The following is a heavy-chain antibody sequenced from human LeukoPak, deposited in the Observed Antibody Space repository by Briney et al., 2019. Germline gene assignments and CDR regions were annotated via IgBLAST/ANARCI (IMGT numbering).Heavy chain of an antibody. J-gene: IGHJ6*03. CDR1: GYTFTGYY. V-gene: IGHV1-18*04. CDR2: ISAYNGNT. CDR3: ARLGPYCTNGVCPYYYYYMDV. Sequence: ASVKVSCKASGYTFTGYYMHWVRQAPGQGLEWMGWISAYNGNTNYAQKLQGRVTMTTDTSTSTAYMELRSLRSDDTAVYYCARLGPYCTNGVCPYYYYYMDVWGKGTTVTVSS. D-gene: IGHD2-8*01.